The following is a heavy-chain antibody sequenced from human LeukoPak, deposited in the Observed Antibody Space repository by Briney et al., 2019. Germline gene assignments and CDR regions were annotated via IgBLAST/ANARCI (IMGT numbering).Heavy chain of an antibody. CDR2: FDPEHGET. CDR3: ATDKLIRLDRFGELLYYFDY. J-gene: IGHJ4*02. CDR1: GYTLAELS. V-gene: IGHV1-24*01. Sequence: GSVKVSCKVSGYTLAELSMHWVRQAPGKGLEWMGGFDPEHGETIYAQKFQGRVTMTEDTSTDTAYMELSSLRSEDTAVYYCATDKLIRLDRFGELLYYFDYWGQGTLVTVSS. D-gene: IGHD3-10*01.